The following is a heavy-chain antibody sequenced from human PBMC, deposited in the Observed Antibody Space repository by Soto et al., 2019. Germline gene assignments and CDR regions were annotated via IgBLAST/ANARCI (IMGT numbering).Heavy chain of an antibody. D-gene: IGHD1-26*01. CDR1: GYTITSYA. J-gene: IGHJ4*01. Sequence: ASVKVSCKAFGYTITSYAVSWVRQAPGQGLEWMGWLTPYDGKTSYAQHLQGRVAVTIDTSTDTAYMDLRSLRSDDTAVYYCATVVGAVPYWG. CDR2: LTPYDGKT. V-gene: IGHV1-18*01. CDR3: ATVVGAVPY.